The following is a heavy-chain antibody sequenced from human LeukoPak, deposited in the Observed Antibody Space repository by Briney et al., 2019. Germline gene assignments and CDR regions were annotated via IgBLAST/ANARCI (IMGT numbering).Heavy chain of an antibody. J-gene: IGHJ4*02. CDR2: ISGSGGST. D-gene: IGHD3-10*01. CDR3: AKDAGITMVRVVTQFDY. V-gene: IGHV3-23*01. CDR1: GFTFSSYA. Sequence: GGSLRLSCAASGFTFSSYAMSWVRQAPGKGLEWVSAISGSGGSTYYADSVKGRFTISRDNSKNTLYLQMNSLRAEDTAVYYCAKDAGITMVRVVTQFDYWGQGTLVTVSS.